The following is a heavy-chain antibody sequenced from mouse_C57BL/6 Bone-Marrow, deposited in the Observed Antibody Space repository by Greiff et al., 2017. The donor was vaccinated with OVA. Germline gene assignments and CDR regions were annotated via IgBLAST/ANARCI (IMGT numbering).Heavy chain of an antibody. D-gene: IGHD1-1*01. Sequence: VQLQESGPELVKPGASVKISCKASGYAFSSSWMNWVKQRPGKGLEWIGRIYPGDGDTNYNGKFKGKATLTADKSSSTAYMQLSSLTSEDSAVYICALYYGSSYWYFDVWGTGTTVTVSS. V-gene: IGHV1-82*01. CDR1: GYAFSSSW. CDR2: IYPGDGDT. J-gene: IGHJ1*03. CDR3: ALYYGSSYWYFDV.